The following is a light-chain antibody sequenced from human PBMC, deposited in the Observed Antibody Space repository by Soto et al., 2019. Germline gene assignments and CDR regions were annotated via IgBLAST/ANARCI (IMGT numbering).Light chain of an antibody. CDR2: ANN. J-gene: IGLJ2*01. CDR1: RSNIGINA. V-gene: IGLV1-44*01. Sequence: QSVLTQPPSVSGTPGQRVSISCSGSRSNIGINAVDWYHQLPGTAPKVLIYANNQRPSGVPDRFSGSKSGTSASLAINGLQSDDEAHYCCAAWDDSLNGLVFGGGTKLTVL. CDR3: AAWDDSLNGLV.